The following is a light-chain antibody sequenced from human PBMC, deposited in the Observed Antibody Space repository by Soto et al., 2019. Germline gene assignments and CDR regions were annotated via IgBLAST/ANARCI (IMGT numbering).Light chain of an antibody. Sequence: DIQMTQSPSSLSASVGDRVTITCRASQGIRSDLAWYQQKPGKAPKRLIYEASSLQSGVSSRFSGSRSGTEFTLTISSLQPEDFATYYCLQNYIYPRTFGQGTKVDIK. CDR1: QGIRSD. V-gene: IGKV1-17*01. CDR3: LQNYIYPRT. CDR2: EAS. J-gene: IGKJ1*01.